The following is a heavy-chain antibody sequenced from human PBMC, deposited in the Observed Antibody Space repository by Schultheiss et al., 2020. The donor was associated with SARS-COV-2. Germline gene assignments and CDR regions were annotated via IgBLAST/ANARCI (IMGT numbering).Heavy chain of an antibody. J-gene: IGHJ3*02. CDR1: GFSFSNYS. CDR2: ISSSSNYI. Sequence: GGSLRLSCAASGFSFSNYSMNWVRQAPGKGLEWVSSISSSSNYIYYSDSVKGRFTISRDNAKNSLYLQMNSLRAEDTAVYYCVRPINPEAFDIWGQGTMVTVSS. V-gene: IGHV3-21*04. CDR3: VRPINPEAFDI. D-gene: IGHD1-14*01.